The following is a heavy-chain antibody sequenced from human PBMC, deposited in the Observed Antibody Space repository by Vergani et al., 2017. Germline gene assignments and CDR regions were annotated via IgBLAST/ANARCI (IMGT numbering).Heavy chain of an antibody. CDR3: ARAPQQSRKKNIVVVTVDY. CDR2: ISAYNGNT. CDR1: GYTFTSYG. J-gene: IGHJ4*02. D-gene: IGHD2-15*01. V-gene: IGHV1-18*01. Sequence: QVQLVQSGAEVKKPGASVKVSCKASGYTFTSYGISWVRQAPGQGLEWMGWISAYNGNTNYAQKIQGKVTMTTDTSTSTAYMALRCLRSDDTAVYYCARAPQQSRKKNIVVVTVDYWGQGTLVTVSS.